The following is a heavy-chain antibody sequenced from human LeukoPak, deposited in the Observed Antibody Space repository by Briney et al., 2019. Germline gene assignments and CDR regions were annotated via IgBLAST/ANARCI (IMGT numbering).Heavy chain of an antibody. CDR3: ARDPWQWLGPPLDF. D-gene: IGHD6-19*01. CDR2: ISASNGNT. V-gene: IGHV1-18*01. CDR1: GYTFTSYG. Sequence: ASVKVSCKASGYTFTSYGITWVRQAPGQGIEWMGWISASNGNTNYAQKLQGRVTMTTDTSTSTAYMELRSLRSDDTAVYYCARDPWQWLGPPLDFWGQGTLVTVSS. J-gene: IGHJ4*02.